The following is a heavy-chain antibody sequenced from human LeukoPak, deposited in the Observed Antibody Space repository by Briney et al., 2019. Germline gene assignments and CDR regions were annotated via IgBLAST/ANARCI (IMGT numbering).Heavy chain of an antibody. Sequence: GGSLRLSCAASGFNIGNSGMHWVRQSPGKGLEWMTCIAYDGSNKYYADSVKRRFTISSDNSKTTVYLQMNSLSPEDTAVYYCAKDRGGWSFDQWGQGTLVTVSS. CDR1: GFNIGNSG. J-gene: IGHJ4*02. D-gene: IGHD3-10*01. CDR2: IAYDGSNK. V-gene: IGHV3-30*02. CDR3: AKDRGGWSFDQ.